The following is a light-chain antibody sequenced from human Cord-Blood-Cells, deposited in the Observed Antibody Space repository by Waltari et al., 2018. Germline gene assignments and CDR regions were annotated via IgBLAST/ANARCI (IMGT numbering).Light chain of an antibody. CDR3: SSYTSSSTYV. J-gene: IGLJ1*01. CDR1: SSDVGGYTY. Sequence: QSALTQPASVSGSPGQSITISCTGTSSDVGGYTYVSWYQQHPGKAPKLMIYDVSNRPSGVSNRVSGSKSGNTASLTISGLQAEDEADYYCSSYTSSSTYVFGTGTKVTVL. V-gene: IGLV2-14*01. CDR2: DVS.